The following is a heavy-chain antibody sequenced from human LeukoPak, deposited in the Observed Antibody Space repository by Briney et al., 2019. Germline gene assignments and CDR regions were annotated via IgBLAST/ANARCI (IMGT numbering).Heavy chain of an antibody. CDR2: ISSSGSTI. CDR1: GFTFSSYE. J-gene: IGHJ4*02. V-gene: IGHV3-48*03. CDR3: APEDYYGSGSYYNGLFDY. D-gene: IGHD3-10*01. Sequence: QTGGSLRLSCAASGFTFSSYEMNWVRQAPGKGLEWVSYISSSGSTIYYADSVKGRFTISRDNAKNSLYLQMNSLRAEDTAVYYCAPEDYYGSGSYYNGLFDYWGQGTLVTVSS.